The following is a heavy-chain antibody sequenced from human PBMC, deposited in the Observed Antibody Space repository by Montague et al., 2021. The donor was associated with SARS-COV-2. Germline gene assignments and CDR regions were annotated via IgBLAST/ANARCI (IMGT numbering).Heavy chain of an antibody. J-gene: IGHJ6*04. V-gene: IGHV4-4*07. CDR3: ARTPTRPLSLDS. CDR2: VTTSGTT. Sequence: SETLSLTCAVSGGSITGFSWSWVRQPAGKGLEWIGRVTTSGTTNYSPSLRSRVTMSVDTSKNQFSLNLNSVIAADTAIYYCARTPTRPLSLDSWGKGTTVTVSS. D-gene: IGHD6-6*01. CDR1: GGSITGFS.